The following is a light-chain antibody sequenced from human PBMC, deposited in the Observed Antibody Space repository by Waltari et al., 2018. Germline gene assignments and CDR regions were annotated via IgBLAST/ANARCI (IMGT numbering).Light chain of an antibody. CDR1: SSNVGRYNY. CDR3: SSYAGSHTEV. J-gene: IGLJ1*01. V-gene: IGLV2-11*01. Sequence: QSALTQPRSVSGSPGQSVTISCAGSSSNVGRYNYVSWYQLHPGKAPQLIIYEVSERPSGVPDRFSGSKSGTTASLTISVLQAEDEADYYCSSYAGSHTEVFGTGTEITVL. CDR2: EVS.